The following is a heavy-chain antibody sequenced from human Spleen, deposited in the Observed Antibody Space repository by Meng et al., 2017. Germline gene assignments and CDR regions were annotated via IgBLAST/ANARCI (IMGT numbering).Heavy chain of an antibody. D-gene: IGHD4-11*01. J-gene: IGHJ4*02. CDR3: ARGPTTMAHDFDY. V-gene: IGHV4-34*02. CDR1: GGSLSGYY. Sequence: QVQCKQGGAGLLKSSETLSLACGVYGGSLSGYYWSWIRQPPGKGLEWIGEINHSGSTNYNPSLESRATISVDTSQNNLSLKLSSVTAADSSVYYCARGPTTMAHDFDYWGQGTLVTVSS. CDR2: INHSGST.